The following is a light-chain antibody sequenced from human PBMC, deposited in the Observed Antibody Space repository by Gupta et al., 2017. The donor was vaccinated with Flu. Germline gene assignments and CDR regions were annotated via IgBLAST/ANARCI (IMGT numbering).Light chain of an antibody. CDR3: QQNDTSPLT. CDR1: QSLSNNY. CDR2: GAS. Sequence: GTLSLSPGERATLSCRASQSLSNNYVAWYQQKPGQSPRLLIYGASSRATGIAGRFGGSGSGTDFTLTISGLEDEDFAVYYCQQNDTSPLTFGGGTKVEIK. J-gene: IGKJ4*01. V-gene: IGKV3-20*01.